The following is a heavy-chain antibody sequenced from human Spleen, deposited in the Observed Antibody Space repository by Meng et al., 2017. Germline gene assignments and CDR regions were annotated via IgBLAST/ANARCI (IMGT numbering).Heavy chain of an antibody. Sequence: GESLKISCAASGFTFSSYSMNWVRQAPGKGLEWVSSISSSSSYIYYADSVKGRFTISRDNAKNSLYLQMNSLRAEDTAVYYCARVMEGAPYYYYYGMDVWGQGTTVTVSS. D-gene: IGHD1-26*01. CDR2: ISSSSSYI. V-gene: IGHV3-21*01. J-gene: IGHJ6*02. CDR1: GFTFSSYS. CDR3: ARVMEGAPYYYYYGMDV.